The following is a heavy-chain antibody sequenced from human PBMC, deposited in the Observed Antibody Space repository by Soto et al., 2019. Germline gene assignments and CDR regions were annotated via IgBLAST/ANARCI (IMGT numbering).Heavy chain of an antibody. CDR3: AREVSLVGCDY. CDR1: GFTFSNYN. V-gene: IGHV3-21*01. Sequence: EVQLVESGGGLVKPGGSLRLSCTATGFTFSNYNMNWVQQAPGKGLEWVSSISSTSSYIYYRDSVKGRVTISRDNAQNSLYLQMNSLRDEDTAVYYCAREVSLVGCDYWGQGILVTVSS. D-gene: IGHD3-9*01. CDR2: ISSTSSYI. J-gene: IGHJ4*02.